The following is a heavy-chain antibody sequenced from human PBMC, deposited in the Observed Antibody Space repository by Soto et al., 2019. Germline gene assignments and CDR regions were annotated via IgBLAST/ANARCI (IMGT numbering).Heavy chain of an antibody. CDR1: GFTFSNAW. V-gene: IGHV3-15*01. Sequence: GGSLRLSCAASGFTFSNAWMSWARQAPGKGLEWVGRIKSKTDGGTTDYAAPVKGRFTISRDDSKNTLYLQMNSLKTEDTAVYYCTTAYYDFGSGPETYYYYYMDVWGKGTTVTVSS. CDR3: TTAYYDFGSGPETYYYYYMDV. CDR2: IKSKTDGGTT. D-gene: IGHD3-3*01. J-gene: IGHJ6*03.